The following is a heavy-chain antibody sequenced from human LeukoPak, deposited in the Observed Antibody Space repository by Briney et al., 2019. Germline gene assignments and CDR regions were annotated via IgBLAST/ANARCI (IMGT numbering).Heavy chain of an antibody. V-gene: IGHV3-64D*06. CDR2: ITSNGGTT. Sequence: GGSLRPSCSASGFTFSSDAMHWVRQAPGKGLEYVASITSNGGTTYYADSVKGRFTISRDNSKNTLYLQMSSLRADDTAVYYCVKGRPRAYGMDVRGQGTTVTVSS. CDR1: GFTFSSDA. J-gene: IGHJ6*02. CDR3: VKGRPRAYGMDV.